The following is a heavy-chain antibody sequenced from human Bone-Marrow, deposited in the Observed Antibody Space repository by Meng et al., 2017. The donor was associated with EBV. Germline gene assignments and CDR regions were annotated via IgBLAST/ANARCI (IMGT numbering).Heavy chain of an antibody. D-gene: IGHD6-19*01. J-gene: IGHJ4*02. CDR2: IKSESGGT. CDR1: GHTFSDYD. V-gene: IGHV1-2*06. CDR3: ARDGDMPVAAD. Sequence: QVHLVQSWAEVKKPEASVTVFCKTSGHTFSDYDIHWVRQAPGQGLEWMGRIKSESGGTHYAQTFQGRITMTRDTSISTAYMELTSLRSDDTAMYYCARDGDMPVAADWGQGTLVTVSS.